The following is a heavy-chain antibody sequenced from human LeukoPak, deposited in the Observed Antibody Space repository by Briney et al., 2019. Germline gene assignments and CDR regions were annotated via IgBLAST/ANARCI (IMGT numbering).Heavy chain of an antibody. V-gene: IGHV3-48*03. CDR2: ISGSGSTI. CDR3: ARDRVGGSDFDY. CDR1: GFTFSSYE. Sequence: PGGSLRLSCAASGFTFSSYEMNWVRQAPGKGLEWVSYISGSGSTIYYADSVKGRFTISRDNAKNSLYLQMNSLRAEDTAVYYCARDRVGGSDFDYWGQGTLVTVSS. J-gene: IGHJ4*02. D-gene: IGHD1-26*01.